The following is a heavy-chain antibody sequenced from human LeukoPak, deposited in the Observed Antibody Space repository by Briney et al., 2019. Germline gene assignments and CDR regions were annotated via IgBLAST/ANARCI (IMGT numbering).Heavy chain of an antibody. CDR1: GFTFSSYE. V-gene: IGHV3-48*03. J-gene: IGHJ4*02. CDR3: ARAHDQSIRYFDWLLPF. D-gene: IGHD3-9*01. Sequence: PGGSLRLSCAASGFTFSSYEMNWVRQAPGKGLELVSYISSSGSTIYYADSVKGRFTISRDNAKNSLYLQMNSLRAEDTAVYYCARAHDQSIRYFDWLLPFWGQGTLVTVSS. CDR2: ISSSGSTI.